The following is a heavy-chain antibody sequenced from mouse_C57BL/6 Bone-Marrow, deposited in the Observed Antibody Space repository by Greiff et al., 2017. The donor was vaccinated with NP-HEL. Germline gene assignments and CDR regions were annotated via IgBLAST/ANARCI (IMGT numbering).Heavy chain of an antibody. Sequence: EVKLQESGPGLVKPSQSLSLTCSVTGYSITSGYYWNWIRQFPGNKLEWMGYISYDGSNNYNPSLKNRISITRDTSKNQFFLKLNSVTTEDTATYYCARDLRLGRYFDYWGQGTTLTVSS. D-gene: IGHD4-1*01. CDR1: GYSITSGYY. CDR3: ARDLRLGRYFDY. V-gene: IGHV3-6*01. CDR2: ISYDGSN. J-gene: IGHJ2*01.